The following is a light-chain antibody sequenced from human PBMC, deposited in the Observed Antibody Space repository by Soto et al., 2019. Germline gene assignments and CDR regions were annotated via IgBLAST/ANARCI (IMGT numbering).Light chain of an antibody. V-gene: IGKV3-20*01. Sequence: EIVLTQSPGTLSLSPGERASLSCRASESVSSSYLAWYQQKPGQAPRLLIYSASSRATGIPYRFSGSGSGTDFTLTIGSLEAEDVAVYYCQQYGSSPLTFGQGTKVELK. CDR1: ESVSSSY. J-gene: IGKJ1*01. CDR3: QQYGSSPLT. CDR2: SAS.